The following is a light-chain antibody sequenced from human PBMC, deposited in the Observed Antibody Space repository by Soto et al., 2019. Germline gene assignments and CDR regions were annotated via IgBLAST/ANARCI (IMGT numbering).Light chain of an antibody. CDR1: QSVSSY. CDR2: DAS. V-gene: IGKV3-11*01. J-gene: IGKJ4*01. CDR3: QQRSNWPLT. Sequence: EIVLTQSPATLSLSPGDRATLSCRASQSVSSYLAWYQQKPGQAPRLLIYDASNIATGIPARFSGSGSGTDFTLTISSLEPEDFAVYYCQQRSNWPLTFGGGTKVEIK.